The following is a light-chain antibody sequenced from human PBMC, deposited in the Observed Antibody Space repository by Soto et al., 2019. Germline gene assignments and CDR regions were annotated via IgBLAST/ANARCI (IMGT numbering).Light chain of an antibody. V-gene: IGKV1-16*02. CDR2: AAS. CDR3: QQYRTYPYT. Sequence: IQMTQSPSSMPASVGDRGTITCRAIQHISNFLAWFQQKHGKAPRPLIYAASYLQSGVPSQFSGSGSGTDFTLTISSLQPEDFETYYCQQYRTYPYTFGQGTKVDIK. J-gene: IGKJ2*01. CDR1: QHISNF.